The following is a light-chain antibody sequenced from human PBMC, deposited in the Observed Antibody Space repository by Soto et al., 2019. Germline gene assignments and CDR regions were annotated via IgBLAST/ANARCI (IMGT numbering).Light chain of an antibody. V-gene: IGKV3-11*01. CDR3: QQRGDWPPIT. CDR2: NAS. J-gene: IGKJ5*01. CDR1: TGAVTN. Sequence: SLTVSPGGTVTLTCGSSTGAVTNGHYPYWFQQKPGQPPRLLIYNASNRTTGIPARFSGSWSGTDFTLTISSLEPEDFAVYYCQQRGDWPPITFGLGTRLEIK.